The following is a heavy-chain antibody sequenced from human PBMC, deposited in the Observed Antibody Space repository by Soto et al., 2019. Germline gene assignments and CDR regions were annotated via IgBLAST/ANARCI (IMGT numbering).Heavy chain of an antibody. CDR1: GYFFSSQW. V-gene: IGHV5-51*01. J-gene: IGHJ6*02. CDR2: IHPSDSDT. CDR3: ARGGTALVRKGVDV. D-gene: IGHD1-1*01. Sequence: GESLKISCKGSGYFFSSQWIAWERLMPGKGLEWMGIIHPSDSDTRYSPSFQGQVTISVDGSINTAYLQSRSLEALDTAVYYCARGGTALVRKGVDVWGQGTPDTVSS.